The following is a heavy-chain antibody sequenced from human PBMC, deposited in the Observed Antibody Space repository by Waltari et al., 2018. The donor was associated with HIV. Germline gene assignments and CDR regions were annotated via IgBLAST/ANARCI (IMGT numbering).Heavy chain of an antibody. CDR1: GGTFRSYA. V-gene: IGHV1-69*12. CDR2: IIPIFGTA. CDR3: ARAGYYYGSGSFLYFDY. D-gene: IGHD3-10*01. Sequence: QVQLVQSGAEVKKPGSSVKVSCKAFGGTFRSYAISWVRRGAGQGLEWVGGIIPIFGTANYAQKFQGRVTITADESTSTAYMELSSLRSEDTAVYYCARAGYYYGSGSFLYFDYWGQGTLVTVSS. J-gene: IGHJ4*02.